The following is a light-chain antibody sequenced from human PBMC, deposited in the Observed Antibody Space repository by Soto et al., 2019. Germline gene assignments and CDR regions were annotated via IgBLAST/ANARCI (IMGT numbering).Light chain of an antibody. CDR2: GAS. V-gene: IGKV3-20*01. J-gene: IGKJ1*01. Sequence: EIVLTQSPGTLSLSPGERATLSCRASQSVSSSYLAWHQQKPGQAPRLLIYGASSRATGIPDRFSGSRSETDFTLTISRLEPEDFAVYYCQQYGSSSWTFGQGTKVEIK. CDR3: QQYGSSSWT. CDR1: QSVSSSY.